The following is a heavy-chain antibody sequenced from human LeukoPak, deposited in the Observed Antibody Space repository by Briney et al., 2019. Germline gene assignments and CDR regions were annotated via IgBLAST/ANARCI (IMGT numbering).Heavy chain of an antibody. V-gene: IGHV3-48*03. D-gene: IGHD3-22*01. J-gene: IGHJ4*02. CDR3: AKWRGRDYYDSSGYDLFDY. CDR2: ISNGDGTI. Sequence: PGGSLRLSCAASAFTFSSYEMNWVRQAPGKGLQWVSYISNGDGTIKYADSVKGRFTVSRDNSKNTLYLQMNSLRAEDTAVYYCAKWRGRDYYDSSGYDLFDYWGQGTLVTVSS. CDR1: AFTFSSYE.